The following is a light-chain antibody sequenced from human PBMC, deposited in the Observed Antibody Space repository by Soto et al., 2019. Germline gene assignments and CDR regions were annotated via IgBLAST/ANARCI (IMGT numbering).Light chain of an antibody. J-gene: IGLJ1*01. CDR3: ASWDDSLNGPV. Sequence: QSVLTQPPSASGTPGQRVTSSCSGSSSNVGGNPVNWYQHVPTTAPKLPIYTNTQRPSGVPDRFSGSKSGTSASLAISGLQSEDEADYYCASWDDSLNGPVFGTGTKVTVL. CDR1: SSNVGGNP. V-gene: IGLV1-44*01. CDR2: TNT.